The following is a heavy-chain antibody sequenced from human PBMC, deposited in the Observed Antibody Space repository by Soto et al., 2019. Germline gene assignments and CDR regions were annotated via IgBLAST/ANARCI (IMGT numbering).Heavy chain of an antibody. CDR3: ASDHDSSGYYDY. J-gene: IGHJ4*02. CDR1: GFTFSSYA. Sequence: QVQLVESGGGVVQPGRSLRLSCAASGFTFSSYAMHWVRQAPGKGLEWVAVISYDGSNKYYADSVKGRFTISRDNSKNTLYLQMNSLRAEDTAVYYCASDHDSSGYYDYGGQGTLVTVSS. D-gene: IGHD3-22*01. CDR2: ISYDGSNK. V-gene: IGHV3-30-3*01.